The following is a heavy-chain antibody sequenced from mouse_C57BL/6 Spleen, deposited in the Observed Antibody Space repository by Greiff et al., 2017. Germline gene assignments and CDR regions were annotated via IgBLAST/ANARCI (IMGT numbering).Heavy chain of an antibody. D-gene: IGHD4-1*01. J-gene: IGHJ3*01. CDR3: VREELVVAY. CDR2: IRRKSSNYAT. V-gene: IGHV10-3*01. CDR1: GFTFNTYA. Sequence: EVQLVESGGGLVQPKGSLKLSCAASGFTFNTYAMHWVRQAPGKGLEWVARIRRKSSNYATYYADSVKDRFTISRDDSQSMLYLQMNNLKTEDTAMYYCVREELVVAYWGQGTLVTVSA.